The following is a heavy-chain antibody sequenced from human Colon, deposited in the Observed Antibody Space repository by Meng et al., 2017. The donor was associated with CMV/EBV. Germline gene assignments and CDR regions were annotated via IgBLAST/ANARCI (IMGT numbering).Heavy chain of an antibody. D-gene: IGHD5-18*01. CDR1: GGSISSYY. CDR2: IYPSGFP. Sequence: QVRLQESGPGLVKPSETLSLSCTVSGGSISSYYWSWIRQPAGKGLEWIGRIYPSGFPKYKPSLESRVTMSADTSKNQISLKLTSVTAADTAVYYCARAQYTYGYWIFDYWGQGTLVTVSS. CDR3: ARAQYTYGYWIFDY. J-gene: IGHJ4*02. V-gene: IGHV4-4*07.